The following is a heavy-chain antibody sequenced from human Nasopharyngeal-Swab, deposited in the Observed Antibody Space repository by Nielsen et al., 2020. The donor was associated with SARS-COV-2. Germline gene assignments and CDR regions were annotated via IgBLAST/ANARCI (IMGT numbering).Heavy chain of an antibody. J-gene: IGHJ3*02. CDR1: GGSISSSSYS. D-gene: IGHD3-22*01. V-gene: IGHV4-30-2*01. Sequence: SCTVSGGSISSSSYSWSWIRQPPGKGLEWIGYIYHSGSTYYNPSLKSRVTISVDRSKNQFSLKLSSVTAADTAVYYCARFDSSGYPDAFDIWGQGTMVTVSS. CDR2: IYHSGST. CDR3: ARFDSSGYPDAFDI.